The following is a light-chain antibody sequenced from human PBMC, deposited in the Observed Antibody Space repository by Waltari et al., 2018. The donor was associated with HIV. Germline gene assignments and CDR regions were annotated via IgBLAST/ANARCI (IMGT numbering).Light chain of an antibody. V-gene: IGLV1-44*01. CDR3: QSYDSSLSGFYV. Sequence: QSVLPQPPSASGTPGQRVTISCSGSRSNIGSNDVNWYQQVPGTAPKSLMYSNNKRPSGVPDRFSGSKSGTSASLAITGLQAEDEADYYCQSYDSSLSGFYVFGTGTKVTVL. CDR1: RSNIGSND. J-gene: IGLJ1*01. CDR2: SNN.